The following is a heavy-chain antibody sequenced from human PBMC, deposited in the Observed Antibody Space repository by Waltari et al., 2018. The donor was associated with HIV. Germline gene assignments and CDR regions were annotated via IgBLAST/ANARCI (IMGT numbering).Heavy chain of an antibody. CDR3: VSHKTAVPTRIDF. V-gene: IGHV4-39*07. J-gene: IGHJ4*02. CDR1: GGTVSRSSYF. CDR2: VSDAGTS. Sequence: QIHLTESGPGLVKSSETLSLTCYVSGGTVSRSSYFWGWVRQPPGKALEWLGSVSDAGTSYYNPSLKNRMSASVFPSRNYFFVNLTSVSVADTATYYCVSHKTAVPTRIDFWGLGTLVTV. D-gene: IGHD2-2*01.